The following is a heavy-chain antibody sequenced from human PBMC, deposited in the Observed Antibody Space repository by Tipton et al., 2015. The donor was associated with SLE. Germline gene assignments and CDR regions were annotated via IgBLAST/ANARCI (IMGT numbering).Heavy chain of an antibody. Sequence: TLSLTCTVSGYSISSNSYWGWIRQPPGKGLEWIGSIYYSGSTYYNPSLKSRVTISVDTSKNQFSLKLSSVTAADTAVYYCARVADTAMVESWFDPWGQGTLVTVSS. CDR1: GYSISSNSY. CDR2: IYYSGST. V-gene: IGHV4-38-2*02. D-gene: IGHD5-18*01. CDR3: ARVADTAMVESWFDP. J-gene: IGHJ5*02.